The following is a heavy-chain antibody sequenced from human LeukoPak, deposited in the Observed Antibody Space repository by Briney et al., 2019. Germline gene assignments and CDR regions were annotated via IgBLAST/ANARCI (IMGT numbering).Heavy chain of an antibody. CDR3: AKSSSNLFRLFDY. CDR1: GFTFSSYA. D-gene: IGHD4-11*01. CDR2: FSGSGGTT. Sequence: PGGSLRLSCAASGFTFSSYAMSWVRQAPGKGLEWVSVFSGSGGTTYYADSVKGRFTISRDNSKNTLYLQMNSLRAEDTAVYYCAKSSSNLFRLFDYWGQGTLVTVSS. J-gene: IGHJ4*02. V-gene: IGHV3-23*01.